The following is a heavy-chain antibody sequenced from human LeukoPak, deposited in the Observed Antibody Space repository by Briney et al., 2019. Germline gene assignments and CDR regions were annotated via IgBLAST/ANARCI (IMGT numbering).Heavy chain of an antibody. J-gene: IGHJ6*02. CDR1: GFTFSSYA. Sequence: RTGGSLRLSCAASGFTFSSYAMHWVRHAPGKGLEWVAVISYDGSNKYYAGSVKGRFTISRDNSKNTLYLQMNSLRAEDTAVYYCARAKGDVWGQGTTVTVSS. V-gene: IGHV3-30*04. CDR3: ARAKGDV. CDR2: ISYDGSNK.